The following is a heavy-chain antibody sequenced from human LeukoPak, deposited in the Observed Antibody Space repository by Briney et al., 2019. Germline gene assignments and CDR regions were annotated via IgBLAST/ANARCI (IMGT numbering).Heavy chain of an antibody. V-gene: IGHV3-7*01. CDR2: IKQDGSEK. Sequence: GGSLRLSCAASGFTFSSYWMSWVRQAPGKGLEWVANIKQDGSEKYYVDSVKGRFTISRDNAKNSLYLQMNSLRAEDTAVYYCAREVDPTTVVPDGFDYWGQGTLVTVSS. J-gene: IGHJ4*02. CDR3: AREVDPTTVVPDGFDY. D-gene: IGHD4-23*01. CDR1: GFTFSSYW.